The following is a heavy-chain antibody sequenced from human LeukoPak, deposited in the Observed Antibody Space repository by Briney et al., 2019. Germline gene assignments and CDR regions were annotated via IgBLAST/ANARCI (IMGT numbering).Heavy chain of an antibody. CDR2: IIPIFGTA. Sequence: ASVKVSCKASGGTFSSYAISWVRQAPGQGLEWMGGIIPIFGTANYAQKFQGRVTITADESTSTAYMELSSLRSEDTAVYYCARANYDTLTGNRHYYYGMDVWGKGTTVTVSS. J-gene: IGHJ6*04. V-gene: IGHV1-69*13. D-gene: IGHD3-9*01. CDR3: ARANYDTLTGNRHYYYGMDV. CDR1: GGTFSSYA.